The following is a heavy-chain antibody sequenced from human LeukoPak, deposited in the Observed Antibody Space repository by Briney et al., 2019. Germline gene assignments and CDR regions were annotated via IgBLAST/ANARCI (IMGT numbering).Heavy chain of an antibody. J-gene: IGHJ4*02. CDR3: VRNLDLRGYSYGYLDY. CDR2: IIPIFGTA. CDR1: GGTFSSYA. V-gene: IGHV1-69*13. D-gene: IGHD5-18*01. Sequence: GASVKVSCKASGGTFSSYAISWVRQAPGQGLEWMGGIIPIFGTANYAQKFQGRVTITADESTSTAYMELSSLRSEDTAVYYSVRNLDLRGYSYGYLDYWGQGTLVTVSS.